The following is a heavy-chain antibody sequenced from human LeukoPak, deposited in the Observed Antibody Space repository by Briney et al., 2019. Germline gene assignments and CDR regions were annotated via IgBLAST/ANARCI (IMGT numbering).Heavy chain of an antibody. J-gene: IGHJ5*02. CDR1: GGSFSDYY. Sequence: SETLSLTCAVYGGSFSDYYWSWIRQPPGKGLEWIWEINHSGSTNYNPSLKSRVTISVDTSKNQFSLKLSSVAAADTAVYYCARQYCSSTSCSFDPWGQGILVIVSS. CDR3: ARQYCSSTSCSFDP. V-gene: IGHV4-34*01. D-gene: IGHD2-2*01. CDR2: INHSGST.